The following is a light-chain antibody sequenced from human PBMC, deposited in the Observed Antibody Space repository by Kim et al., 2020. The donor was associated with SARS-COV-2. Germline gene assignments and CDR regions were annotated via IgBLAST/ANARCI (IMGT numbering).Light chain of an antibody. CDR2: DTG. Sequence: PGGTVTLPCDSSTGLVTSGHFPYWFQQKPGQAPTTLIFDTGNRHSWTPARFSGSLLGGKAALTLSAARPEDEADYYCLLSYSDSRVFGGGTQLTVL. J-gene: IGLJ2*01. CDR1: TGLVTSGHF. V-gene: IGLV7-46*01. CDR3: LLSYSDSRV.